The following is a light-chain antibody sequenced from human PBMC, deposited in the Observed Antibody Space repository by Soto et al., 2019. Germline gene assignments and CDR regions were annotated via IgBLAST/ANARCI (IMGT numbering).Light chain of an antibody. Sequence: QSALTQPASVSGSPGQSITISWTGISSELGGYNSVSWYQQHPGKAPKLVIDDVSNRPSGDSDLFSASKSGNEASLSIYGPQADHEADYYFTSYTTIRTPVAFGGETKRTLL. V-gene: IGLV2-14*03. CDR2: DVS. CDR1: SSELGGYNS. CDR3: TSYTTIRTPVA. J-gene: IGLJ2*01.